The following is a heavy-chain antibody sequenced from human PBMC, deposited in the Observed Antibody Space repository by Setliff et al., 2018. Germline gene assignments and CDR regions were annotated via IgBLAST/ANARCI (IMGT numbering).Heavy chain of an antibody. Sequence: SETLSLTCTVSGGSISSGGYYWSWIRQHPGMGLEWIGYIYYSGSTYHNPSLKTLVTISVDTSKNQFSLKLSSVTAADTAVYYCARCSGSYDAFDIWGQGTRVTVSS. CDR3: ARCSGSYDAFDI. D-gene: IGHD1-26*01. J-gene: IGHJ3*02. V-gene: IGHV4-31*01. CDR1: GGSISSGGYY. CDR2: IYYSGST.